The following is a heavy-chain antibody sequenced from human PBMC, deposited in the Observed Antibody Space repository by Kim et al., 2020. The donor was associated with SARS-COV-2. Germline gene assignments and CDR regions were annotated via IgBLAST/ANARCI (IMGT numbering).Heavy chain of an antibody. D-gene: IGHD3-3*01. V-gene: IGHV4-31*02. CDR3: ARGRITIFGVVTEFDY. J-gene: IGHJ4*02. Sequence: SLKSRVTISVDTSKNQFSLKLSSVTAPDTAVYYCARGRITIFGVVTEFDYWGQGTLVTVSS.